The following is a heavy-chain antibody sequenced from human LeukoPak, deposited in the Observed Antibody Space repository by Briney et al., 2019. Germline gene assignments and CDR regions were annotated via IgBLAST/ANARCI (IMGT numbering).Heavy chain of an antibody. CDR3: ARKKDFRSGWFDP. CDR2: IIPIFGTA. J-gene: IGHJ5*02. D-gene: IGHD3-10*01. CDR1: GGTFSSYA. Sequence: SVKVSCKASGGTFSSYAISWVRQAPGQGLEWMGGIIPIFGTANYAQKFQGRVTITTDESTSTAYMELSSLRSEDTAVYYCARKKDFRSGWFDPWGQGTLSPSPQ. V-gene: IGHV1-69*05.